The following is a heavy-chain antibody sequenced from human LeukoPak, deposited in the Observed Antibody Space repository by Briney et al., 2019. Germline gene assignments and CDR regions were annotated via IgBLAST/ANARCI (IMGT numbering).Heavy chain of an antibody. CDR1: GYTLTELS. J-gene: IGHJ3*02. D-gene: IGHD7-27*01. Sequence: ASVKVSCKVSGYTLTELSMHCVRQAPGKGLEWMRGFDPQYCETIYAQKLQGRDTMTEDTSTDTAYKELSSLRSEDTAVFYCATDLSKNWGDAFDIWGQGTMVTVSS. V-gene: IGHV1-24*01. CDR3: ATDLSKNWGDAFDI. CDR2: FDPQYCET.